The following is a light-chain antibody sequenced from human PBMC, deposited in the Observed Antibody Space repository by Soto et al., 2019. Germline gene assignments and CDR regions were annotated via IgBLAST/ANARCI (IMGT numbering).Light chain of an antibody. J-gene: IGKJ1*01. CDR3: QQYNSSPWT. Sequence: DIQMTQSPSTLSASVGDRVTITCRASQSISSWWAWYQQKPGKAPKLLIYDASSLESGVPSRFSGSGSGTEFTLTISSLQPDDFATYYCQQYNSSPWTFGQGTKVEIK. CDR2: DAS. V-gene: IGKV1-5*01. CDR1: QSISSW.